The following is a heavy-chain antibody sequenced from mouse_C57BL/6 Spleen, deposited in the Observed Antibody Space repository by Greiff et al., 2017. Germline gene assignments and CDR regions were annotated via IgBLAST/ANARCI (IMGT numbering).Heavy chain of an antibody. J-gene: IGHJ4*01. D-gene: IGHD2-1*01. Sequence: EVQRVESGGGLVQPKGSLKLSCAASGFSFNTYAMNWVRQAPGKGLEWVARIRSKSNNYATYYADSVKDRFTISTDDSESMLYLQMNNLKTEDTAMYYCVRPLWYVGAMGCWGQGTSVTAAS. CDR1: GFSFNTYA. CDR3: VRPLWYVGAMGC. V-gene: IGHV10-1*01. CDR2: IRSKSNNYAT.